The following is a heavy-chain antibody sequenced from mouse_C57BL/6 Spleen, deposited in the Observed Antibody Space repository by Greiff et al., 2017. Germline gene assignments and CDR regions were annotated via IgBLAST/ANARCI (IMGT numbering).Heavy chain of an antibody. V-gene: IGHV1-19*01. D-gene: IGHD2-4*01. Sequence: EVQLQQSGPVLVKPGASVKMSCKASGYTFTDYYMNWVKQSHGKSLEWIGVINPYNGGTSYNQKFKGKATLTVDKSSSTAYMELNSLTSEDSAVYYCAMAVYYDYPDVWGTGTTVTVSS. CDR3: AMAVYYDYPDV. CDR2: INPYNGGT. J-gene: IGHJ1*03. CDR1: GYTFTDYY.